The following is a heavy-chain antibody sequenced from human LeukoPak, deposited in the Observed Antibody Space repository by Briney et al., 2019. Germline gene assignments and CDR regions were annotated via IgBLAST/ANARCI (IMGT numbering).Heavy chain of an antibody. V-gene: IGHV5-51*01. CDR1: GYSFTSYC. D-gene: IGHD2-21*02. CDR3: ARGYCGGDCYFVEYFDY. CDR2: IYPGDSDT. Sequence: GEALKISFKGSGYSFTSYCIGWVRQIPGKGLEWMGIIYPGDSDTRYSPSFQGQVTISADKSIRTAYLQWSRLKASDTAMYYCARGYCGGDCYFVEYFDYWGQGTLVTVSS. J-gene: IGHJ4*02.